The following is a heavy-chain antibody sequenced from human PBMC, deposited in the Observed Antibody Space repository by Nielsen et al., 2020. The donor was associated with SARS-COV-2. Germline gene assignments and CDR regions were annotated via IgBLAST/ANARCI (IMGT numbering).Heavy chain of an antibody. V-gene: IGHV4-61*02. D-gene: IGHD3-22*01. Sequence: SETLSLTCTVSGGSISSGGYYWSWIRQPAGKGLEWVGRIYATGSTSYNPSLKSRVTISVDTSKNQFSLKLSSVTAADTAVYYCARDLVDYYDSSGYSDAFDIWGQGTMVTVSS. J-gene: IGHJ3*02. CDR1: GGSISSGGYY. CDR2: IYATGST. CDR3: ARDLVDYYDSSGYSDAFDI.